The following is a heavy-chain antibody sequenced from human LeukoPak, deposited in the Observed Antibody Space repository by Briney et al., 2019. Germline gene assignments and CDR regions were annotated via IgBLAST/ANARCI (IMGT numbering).Heavy chain of an antibody. D-gene: IGHD1-26*01. CDR3: ARDLGYSGSYYSFDY. J-gene: IGHJ4*02. CDR2: IKQDGSEK. Sequence: GGSLRLSCAASEFTFSSYWMSWVRQAPGKGLEWVANIKQDGSEKYYVDSVKGRFTISRDNAKNSLYLQMNSLRAEDTAVYYCARDLGYSGSYYSFDYWGQGTLVTVSS. V-gene: IGHV3-7*01. CDR1: EFTFSSYW.